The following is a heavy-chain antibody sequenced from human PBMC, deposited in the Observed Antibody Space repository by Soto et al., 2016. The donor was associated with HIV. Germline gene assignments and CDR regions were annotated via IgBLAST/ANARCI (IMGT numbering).Heavy chain of an antibody. CDR1: GASISSNNW. V-gene: IGHV4-4*02. CDR2: MYHIGNS. J-gene: IGHJ6*02. D-gene: IGHD3-16*01. Sequence: QVQLQESGPGLVEPSGTLSLTCAVSGASISSNNWWSWIRQPPGKGLEWIGEMYHIGNSNYNPSLNSRVTISIDKSKNEFSLTLTSVTAADTAIYYCVSYVWGTPPNGKDVWGQGTTVIVSS. CDR3: VSYVWGTPPNGKDV.